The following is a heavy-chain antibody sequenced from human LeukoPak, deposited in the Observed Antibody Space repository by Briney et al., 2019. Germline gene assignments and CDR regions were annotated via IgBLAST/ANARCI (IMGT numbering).Heavy chain of an antibody. CDR2: MDAANSADN. Sequence: GESLKISCKASGYTFTDTWIGWVRQMLEKGLEWVAVMDAANSADNRYSPSLQGQVTMSVDKSVGTAYLQWDSLKASDTAIYYCARRASVTGAPFDYWGQGTLVTVPS. D-gene: IGHD6-6*01. J-gene: IGHJ4*02. CDR3: ARRASVTGAPFDY. V-gene: IGHV5-51*01. CDR1: GYTFTDTW.